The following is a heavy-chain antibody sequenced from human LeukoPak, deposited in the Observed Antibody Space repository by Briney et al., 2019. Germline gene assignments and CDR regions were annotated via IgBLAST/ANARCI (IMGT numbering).Heavy chain of an antibody. J-gene: IGHJ4*02. V-gene: IGHV1-18*01. CDR1: GYTFTSYG. CDR2: ISAYNGNT. Sequence: ASVKVSCKASGYTFTSYGISWVRQAPGQGLEWMGWISAYNGNTNYAQKLQGRVTMTTDTSTSTAYMELRSLRSDDAAVYYCARDIRRVEMATTRGQGTLVTVSS. D-gene: IGHD5-24*01. CDR3: ARDIRRVEMATT.